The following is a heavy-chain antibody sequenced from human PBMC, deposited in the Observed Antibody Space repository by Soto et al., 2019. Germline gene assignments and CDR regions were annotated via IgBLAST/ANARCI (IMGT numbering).Heavy chain of an antibody. J-gene: IGHJ4*02. D-gene: IGHD3-16*01. Sequence: ETLRVRKTGSGGSISRYSRSGIRQPPGKGLEWIGYIYYSGSTNYNPSLKSRVTISVDTSKNQFSLKLSSVTAADTAVYYCARHVGPMITGYFDYWGQGTLVTVS. CDR2: IYYSGST. CDR3: ARHVGPMITGYFDY. V-gene: IGHV4-59*08. CDR1: GGSISRYS.